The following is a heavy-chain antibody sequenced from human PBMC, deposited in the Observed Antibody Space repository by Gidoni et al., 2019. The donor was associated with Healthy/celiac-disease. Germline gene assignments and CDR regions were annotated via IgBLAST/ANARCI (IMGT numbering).Heavy chain of an antibody. Sequence: QVQLQQWGAGLLKPSETLSLTCAVYGGSFSGYYWSWIRQPPGKGLEWIGEINHSGSTNYNPSLKSRVTISVDTSKNQFSLKLSSVTAADTAVYYCARGTRLDYDFWSGYYTGRYYGMDVWGQGTTVTVSS. CDR3: ARGTRLDYDFWSGYYTGRYYGMDV. D-gene: IGHD3-3*01. V-gene: IGHV4-34*01. CDR2: INHSGST. CDR1: GGSFSGYY. J-gene: IGHJ6*02.